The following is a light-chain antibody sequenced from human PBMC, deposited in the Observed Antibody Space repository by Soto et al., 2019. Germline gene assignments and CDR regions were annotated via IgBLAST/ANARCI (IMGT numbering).Light chain of an antibody. Sequence: QSALTQPASVSGSPGRSITISCTGTSSDVGGYDYVSWYQQDPGKAPKLMIYDVNNRPSGVSNRFSGSKSGNTASLTISGLQAEDEADYYCSSYTSSNTHVFGTGTKVTVL. J-gene: IGLJ1*01. CDR2: DVN. CDR3: SSYTSSNTHV. CDR1: SSDVGGYDY. V-gene: IGLV2-14*01.